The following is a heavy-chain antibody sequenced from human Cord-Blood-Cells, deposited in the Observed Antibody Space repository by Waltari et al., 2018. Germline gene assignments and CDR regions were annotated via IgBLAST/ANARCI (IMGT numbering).Heavy chain of an antibody. CDR2: IYYSGST. CDR3: ARYYGDYYFDY. D-gene: IGHD4-17*01. J-gene: IGHJ4*02. V-gene: IGHV4-59*01. Sequence: QVQLQESGPGLVKPSETLSLTCTVSGGSISSYYWSWIRQPPGKGLEWIGYIYYSGSTNYNPSLKSRVTISVDTSKNQFSLKLSSVTAADTAVYYCARYYGDYYFDYWGLGTLVTVSS. CDR1: GGSISSYY.